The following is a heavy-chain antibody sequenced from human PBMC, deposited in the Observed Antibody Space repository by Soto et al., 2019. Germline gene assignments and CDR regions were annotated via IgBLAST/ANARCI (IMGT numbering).Heavy chain of an antibody. CDR3: ARAVAVPADFDY. J-gene: IGHJ4*02. D-gene: IGHD6-19*01. V-gene: IGHV1-3*05. CDR1: GYTFTGYA. CDR2: INAGNGNT. Sequence: QVQLVQSGAEEKKPGASVKVSCKASGYTFTGYAMHWVRQAPGQRLEWMGWINAGNGNTKYSQKFQGRVTITRDTPASTASRELSRLRSEDTAVYYCARAVAVPADFDYWGQGTLVAVSS.